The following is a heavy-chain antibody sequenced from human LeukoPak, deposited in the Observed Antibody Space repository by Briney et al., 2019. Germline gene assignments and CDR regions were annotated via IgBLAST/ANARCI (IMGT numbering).Heavy chain of an antibody. CDR1: GFTFSSYG. CDR2: IWNDGSNK. J-gene: IGHJ4*02. D-gene: IGHD2-2*01. CDR3: ARVHCSSNSCYLDY. V-gene: IGHV3-33*01. Sequence: PGGSLRLSCAASGFTFSSYGMHWVRQAPGKGLEWVAVIWNDGSNKYHADSVKGRFTISRDSSKNTLFLQMNSLRAEDTAVYYCARVHCSSNSCYLDYWGQGTLVTVSS.